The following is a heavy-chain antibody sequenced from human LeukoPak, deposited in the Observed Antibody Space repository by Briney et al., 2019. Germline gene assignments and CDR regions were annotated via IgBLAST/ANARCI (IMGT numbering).Heavy chain of an antibody. J-gene: IGHJ6*03. D-gene: IGHD2-15*01. V-gene: IGHV3-23*01. CDR3: AREECSGSRCYSSNPSWYFYYMDV. CDR1: GFAFGSEA. Sequence: GGSLRLSCAVSGFAFGSEAMSWVRQSPARGLEWVASISPGGGTTYYADYVKGRFIISRDNSNNTLFVQMNSLRAEDTAVYYCAREECSGSRCYSSNPSWYFYYMDVWGKGTTVTVSS. CDR2: ISPGGGTT.